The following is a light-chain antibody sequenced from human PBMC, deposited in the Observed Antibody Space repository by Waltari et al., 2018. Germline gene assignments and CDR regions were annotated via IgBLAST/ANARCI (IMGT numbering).Light chain of an antibody. V-gene: IGKV3D-15*01. J-gene: IGKJ4*01. CDR1: QSVSSN. Sequence: EIVMTQSPATLSVSPGERATLSCRASQSVSSNLACYQQKPGQAPRLLIYGASTRATCIPARFSGSGSGTEFTLTISSLQSEDFAVYYCQQYNNWPLTFGGGTKVEIK. CDR2: GAS. CDR3: QQYNNWPLT.